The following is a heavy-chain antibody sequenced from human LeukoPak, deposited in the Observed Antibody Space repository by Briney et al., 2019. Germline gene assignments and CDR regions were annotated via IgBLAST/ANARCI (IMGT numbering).Heavy chain of an antibody. V-gene: IGHV4-59*01. Sequence: KPSETLSLTCTVAGASIRSSYWSWIRQPPGKGLEWIGCIYYTGSTNYNPSLKSRVTTSLDTSKNQFSLKLTSVTAADTAMYYCARDVVVVPAGRRYFDLWGRGTLVTVSS. J-gene: IGHJ2*01. CDR1: GASIRSSY. D-gene: IGHD2-2*01. CDR2: IYYTGST. CDR3: ARDVVVVPAGRRYFDL.